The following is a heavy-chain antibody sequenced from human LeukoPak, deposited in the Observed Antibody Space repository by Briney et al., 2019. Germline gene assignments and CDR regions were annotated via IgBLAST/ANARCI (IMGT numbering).Heavy chain of an antibody. CDR2: INPSGGST. D-gene: IGHD6-13*01. CDR3: ARESRVISSSWYEADY. V-gene: IGHV1-46*01. J-gene: IGHJ4*02. Sequence: ASVKVSCKASGYTFTSYYMHWVRQAPGQGLEWMGIINPSGGSTSYAQKFQGRVTMTRDTSTSTVYMELSSLRPEDTAVFYCARESRVISSSWYEADYWGQGTLVTVSS. CDR1: GYTFTSYY.